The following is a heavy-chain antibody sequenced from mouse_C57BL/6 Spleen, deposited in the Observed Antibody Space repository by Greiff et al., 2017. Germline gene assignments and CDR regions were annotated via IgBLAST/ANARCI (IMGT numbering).Heavy chain of an antibody. J-gene: IGHJ3*01. Sequence: EVMLVESGGDLVKPGGSLKLSCAASGFTFSSYGMSWVRQTPDKRLEWVATISSGGSYTYYPDSVKGRFTISRDNAKNTLYLQMSSLKSEDTAMYYCARHSHSNYLAWFAYWGQGTLVTVSA. D-gene: IGHD2-5*01. V-gene: IGHV5-6*01. CDR3: ARHSHSNYLAWFAY. CDR2: ISSGGSYT. CDR1: GFTFSSYG.